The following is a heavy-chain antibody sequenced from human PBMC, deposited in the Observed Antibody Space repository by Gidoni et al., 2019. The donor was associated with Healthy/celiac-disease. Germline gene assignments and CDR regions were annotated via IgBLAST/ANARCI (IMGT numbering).Heavy chain of an antibody. Sequence: EVQLLESGGGLVQHGGSLRLSGAASGFTVSSSARSWVRQAPGKGLEWVTAISGSCGNTYYADSVKGRFTISRDNSKNTLYLQMNSLRAEDTAVYYCAKIERVEVVEFDWGQGTMVTVSS. J-gene: IGHJ3*01. D-gene: IGHD2-2*01. CDR1: GFTVSSSA. CDR2: ISGSCGNT. V-gene: IGHV3-23*01. CDR3: AKIERVEVVEFD.